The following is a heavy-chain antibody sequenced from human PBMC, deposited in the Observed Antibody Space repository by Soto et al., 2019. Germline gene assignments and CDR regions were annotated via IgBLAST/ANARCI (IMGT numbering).Heavy chain of an antibody. V-gene: IGHV3-74*01. D-gene: IGHD3-22*01. CDR1: GFTFGSHW. J-gene: IGHJ4*02. Sequence: GGSLRLSCAASGFTFGSHWMHWVRQAPGKGLVYVSRISSGGTTTNYAESVKGRFTISGDNARNTLYLQMNSLRVEDTAVYYCARFGTSYDTSGFLYWGQGTPVTVS. CDR3: ARFGTSYDTSGFLY. CDR2: ISSGGTTT.